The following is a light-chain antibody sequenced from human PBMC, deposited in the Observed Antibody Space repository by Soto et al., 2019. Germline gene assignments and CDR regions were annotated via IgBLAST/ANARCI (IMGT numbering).Light chain of an antibody. CDR1: SGHSSYA. CDR3: QTWGTGIRV. V-gene: IGLV4-69*01. Sequence: QLVLTQSPSASASLGASVKLTCTLSSGHSSYAIAWHQQQPEKGPRYLMYLNSDGSHRKGDGIPDRFSGSSSGAERYLTISTLQSEDEADYYCQTWGTGIRVFGGGTKLTVL. J-gene: IGLJ2*01. CDR2: LNSDGSH.